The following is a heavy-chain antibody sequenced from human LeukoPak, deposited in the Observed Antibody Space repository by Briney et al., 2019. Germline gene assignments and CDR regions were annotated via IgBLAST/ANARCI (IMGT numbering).Heavy chain of an antibody. CDR3: ARGQPAAIDY. J-gene: IGHJ4*02. V-gene: IGHV4-4*02. D-gene: IGHD2-2*01. Sequence: GSLRLSCAASGFTVSSNYMSWVRQPPGQGMEWIGEIYHSGSTNYNPSLKSRVTISVDKSKNQFPLKLRSVTAADTAVYYCARGQPAAIDYWGQGTLVTVSS. CDR2: IYHSGST. CDR1: GFTVSSNY.